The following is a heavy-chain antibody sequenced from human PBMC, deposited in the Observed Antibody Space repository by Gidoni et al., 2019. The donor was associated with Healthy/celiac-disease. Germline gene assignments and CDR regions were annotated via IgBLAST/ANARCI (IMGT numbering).Heavy chain of an antibody. V-gene: IGHV1-18*04. J-gene: IGHJ4*02. CDR2: ISAYNGNT. D-gene: IGHD6-19*01. CDR1: GYTFPSYG. Sequence: QVQLVQSGAEAKKPGASVKFSCKAAGYTFPSYGNSGVRQAPAKGLEWMGWISAYNGNTNYAQKLQGRVTMTTETSTSTAYMERRSLRSDDTAVYYCASFYSSGWYGFDYWGQGTLVTVSS. CDR3: ASFYSSGWYGFDY.